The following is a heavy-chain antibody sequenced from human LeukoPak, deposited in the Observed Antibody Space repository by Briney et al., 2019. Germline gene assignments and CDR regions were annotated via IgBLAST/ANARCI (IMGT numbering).Heavy chain of an antibody. CDR3: ARRMEI. D-gene: IGHD2-8*01. Sequence: SETLSLTCTVSGGSINSYYWSWVRQPPGKGLEWIGYIYYSGSTNYNPSLKSRVTISVDTSKNQFSLKLSSVTAADTAVYYCARRMEIWGQGTLVTVSS. V-gene: IGHV4-59*08. J-gene: IGHJ4*02. CDR1: GGSINSYY. CDR2: IYYSGST.